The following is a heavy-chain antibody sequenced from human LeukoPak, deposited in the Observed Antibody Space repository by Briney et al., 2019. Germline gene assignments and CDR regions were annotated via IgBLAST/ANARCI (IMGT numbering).Heavy chain of an antibody. Sequence: PGGSLRLSCAASGFTFSSYEMNWVRQAPGKGLEWVSYISSSGSTIYYADSVKGRFTISRDNAKNSLYLQMNSLRAEDTAVYYSVWYSANDILTGDTSPGYFDNWGQGTLVTVSS. D-gene: IGHD3-9*01. CDR2: ISSSGSTI. V-gene: IGHV3-48*03. CDR1: GFTFSSYE. CDR3: VWYSANDILTGDTSPGYFDN. J-gene: IGHJ4*02.